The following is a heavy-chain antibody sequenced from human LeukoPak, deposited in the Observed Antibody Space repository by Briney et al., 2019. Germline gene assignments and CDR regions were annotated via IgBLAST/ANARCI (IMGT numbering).Heavy chain of an antibody. V-gene: IGHV3-23*01. D-gene: IGHD3-22*01. CDR2: ISGSGGST. Sequence: GGPLRLSCAASGFTSSSYAMSWVRQAPGKGLEWVSAISGSGGSTYYADSVKGRFTISRDNSKNTLYLQMNSLRAEDTAVYYCAKDGGDYYDSSGYYVYWGQGTLVTVSS. CDR1: GFTSSSYA. J-gene: IGHJ4*02. CDR3: AKDGGDYYDSSGYYVY.